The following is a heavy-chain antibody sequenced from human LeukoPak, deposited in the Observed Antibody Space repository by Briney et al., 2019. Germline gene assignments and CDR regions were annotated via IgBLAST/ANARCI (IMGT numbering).Heavy chain of an antibody. CDR2: NSGSGCST. Sequence: PGGSLRLSCAASGFTFSSYAMSWVRQAPGKGLEWVSANSGSGCSTYYADSVKGRFTISRENSKNTLYLQMNSLRAEDTAVYYCAKTLVSYYDSSGYFGYWGQGTLVTVSS. CDR1: GFTFSSYA. D-gene: IGHD3-22*01. J-gene: IGHJ4*02. CDR3: AKTLVSYYDSSGYFGY. V-gene: IGHV3-23*01.